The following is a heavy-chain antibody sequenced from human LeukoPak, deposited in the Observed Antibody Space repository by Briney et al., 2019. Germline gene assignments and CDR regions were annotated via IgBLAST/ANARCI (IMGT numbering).Heavy chain of an antibody. Sequence: GGSLRLSCADSRFTFRNYWMHWGPQAPGKGLGWVARIRGDSVITNYADSVKGRFSISRDNTRNPLYLQMTGLRAEDTAVYYCARGGTSVSCVDQWGQGTLVTVSS. CDR3: ARGGTSVSCVDQ. D-gene: IGHD4-23*01. CDR2: IRGDSVIT. V-gene: IGHV3-74*01. J-gene: IGHJ4*02. CDR1: RFTFRNYW.